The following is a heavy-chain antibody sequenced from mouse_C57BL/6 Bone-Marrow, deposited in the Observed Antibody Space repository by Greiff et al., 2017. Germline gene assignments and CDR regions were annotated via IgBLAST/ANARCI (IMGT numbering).Heavy chain of an antibody. CDR3: ASEGWGPRY. Sequence: EVQLVESGGGLVKPGGSLKLSCAASGFTFSSYAMSWVRQTPEKRLEWVATISDGGSYTYYPDNVKGRFTISRDNAKNNLYLQVSHLKSEDTAMYYCASEGWGPRYWGQGTTLTVSS. CDR2: ISDGGSYT. V-gene: IGHV5-4*01. D-gene: IGHD3-3*01. J-gene: IGHJ2*01. CDR1: GFTFSSYA.